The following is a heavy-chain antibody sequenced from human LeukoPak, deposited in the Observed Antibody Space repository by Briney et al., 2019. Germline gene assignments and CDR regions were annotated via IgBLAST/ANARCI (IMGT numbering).Heavy chain of an antibody. D-gene: IGHD3-22*01. Sequence: GGSLRLSCAASGFTFDDYAMHWVRQAPGKGLEWVSLISGDGGSTYYADSVKGRFTISRDNSKNSLYLQMNSLRAEDTALYYCAKTPSYYYDSSGYFDYWGQGTLVTVSS. CDR1: GFTFDDYA. CDR2: ISGDGGST. J-gene: IGHJ4*02. CDR3: AKTPSYYYDSSGYFDY. V-gene: IGHV3-43*02.